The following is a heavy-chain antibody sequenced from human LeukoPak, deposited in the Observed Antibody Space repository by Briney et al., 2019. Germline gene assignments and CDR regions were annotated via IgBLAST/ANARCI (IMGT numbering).Heavy chain of an antibody. Sequence: ASVKVSCKASGYTFISYGISWVRQAPGQGLEWMGWISAYNGNTNYAQKLQGRVTMTTDTSTSTAYMELRSLRSDDTAVYYCARVVGYDILTGYPVDYWGQGTLVTVSS. CDR1: GYTFISYG. J-gene: IGHJ4*02. D-gene: IGHD3-9*01. CDR3: ARVVGYDILTGYPVDY. CDR2: ISAYNGNT. V-gene: IGHV1-18*01.